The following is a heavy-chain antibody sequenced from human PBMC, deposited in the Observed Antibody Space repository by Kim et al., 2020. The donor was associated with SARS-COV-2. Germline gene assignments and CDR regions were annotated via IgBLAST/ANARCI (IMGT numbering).Heavy chain of an antibody. CDR1: GGSFSGYY. CDR2: INHSGNT. V-gene: IGHV4-34*01. D-gene: IGHD3-16*01. J-gene: IGHJ4*02. CDR3: ARVAFSQGGRRGDDY. Sequence: SETLSLTCAVYGGSFSGYYWSWIRQPPGKGLEWIGDINHSGNTYYNPSLLSRVTILVDTSKSQFSLRLSFVTAADTAIYYCARVAFSQGGRRGDDYWGQG.